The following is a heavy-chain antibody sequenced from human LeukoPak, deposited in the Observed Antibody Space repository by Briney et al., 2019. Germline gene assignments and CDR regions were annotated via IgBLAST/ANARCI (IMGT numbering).Heavy chain of an antibody. V-gene: IGHV3-74*01. CDR3: ARGRYYLDS. CDR2: FNSDGITT. Sequence: GGSLRLSCAASGFTVSSNYMSWVRQAPGKGLVWVSRFNSDGITTSYADSVKGRFTISRDNAKNTLYLQMNSLRAEDTAVYYCARGRYYLDSWGRGTLVTVSS. J-gene: IGHJ4*02. CDR1: GFTVSSNY.